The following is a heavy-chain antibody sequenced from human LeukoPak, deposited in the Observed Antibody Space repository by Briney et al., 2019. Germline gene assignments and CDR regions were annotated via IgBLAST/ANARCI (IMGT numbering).Heavy chain of an antibody. CDR2: ISAYNGNT. D-gene: IGHD6-13*01. V-gene: IGHV1-18*04. CDR1: GYTFTGYY. Sequence: ASVKVSCKASGYTFTGYYMHWVRQAPGQGLEWMGWISAYNGNTNYAQKLQGRVTMTTETSTSIAYMELRSLRSDDTAVYYCARARQQLVWANWFDPWGQGTLVTVSS. CDR3: ARARQQLVWANWFDP. J-gene: IGHJ5*02.